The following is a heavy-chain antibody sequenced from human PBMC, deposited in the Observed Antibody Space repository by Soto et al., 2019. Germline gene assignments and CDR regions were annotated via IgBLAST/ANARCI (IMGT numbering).Heavy chain of an antibody. J-gene: IGHJ5*02. D-gene: IGHD1-1*01. V-gene: IGHV4-34*01. CDR2: INHSGST. Sequence: PSETLSLTCAVYGGSFSGYYWSWIRQPPGKGLEWIGEINHSGSTNYNPSLKSRVTISVDTSKNQFSLKLSSVTAADTAVYYCARVKRYPNWFDPCGQGTLVTVSS. CDR3: ARVKRYPNWFDP. CDR1: GGSFSGYY.